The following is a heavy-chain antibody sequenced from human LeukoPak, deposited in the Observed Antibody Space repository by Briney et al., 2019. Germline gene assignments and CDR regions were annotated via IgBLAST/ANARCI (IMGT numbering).Heavy chain of an antibody. CDR1: GFFFGAYA. J-gene: IGHJ6*03. D-gene: IGHD4-17*01. V-gene: IGHV3-49*03. CDR3: ARDQSGGDPDDYYYYYMGV. Sequence: GRSLRLSCTTSGFFFGAYAMSWFRQAPGKGLEWVGFIRSKTYGGAIEYAASVKGRFTISRDDSKGIAYLQMNSLKTEDTAVYYCARDQSGGDPDDYYYYYMGVWGKGTTVTVSS. CDR2: IRSKTYGGAI.